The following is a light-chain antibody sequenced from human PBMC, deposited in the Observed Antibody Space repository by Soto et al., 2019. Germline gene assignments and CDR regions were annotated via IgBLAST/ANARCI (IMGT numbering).Light chain of an antibody. CDR2: DVS. CDR1: SSDVGGYNY. CDR3: CSYAGSYIFV. Sequence: QSALTQPRSVSGSPGQSVTISCTGTSSDVGGYNYVSWYQQHPGKAPKLMIYDVSKRPSGVPDRLSGSKTGNTASPTISGLQAEDEADYYCCSYAGSYIFVFGTGTKVTVL. V-gene: IGLV2-11*01. J-gene: IGLJ1*01.